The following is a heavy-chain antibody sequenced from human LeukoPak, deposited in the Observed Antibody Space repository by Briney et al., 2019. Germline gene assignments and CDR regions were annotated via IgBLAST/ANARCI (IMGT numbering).Heavy chain of an antibody. J-gene: IGHJ5*02. V-gene: IGHV1-69*06. CDR2: IIPIFGTA. CDR3: ARDYYGSGSYYNGANWFDP. Sequence: GSSVKVSCKASGGTFISYAISWVRQAPGQGLEWMGGIIPIFGTANYAQKFQGRVTITADKSTSTAYMELSSLRSEDTAVYYCARDYYGSGSYYNGANWFDPWGQGTLVTVSS. CDR1: GGTFISYA. D-gene: IGHD3-10*01.